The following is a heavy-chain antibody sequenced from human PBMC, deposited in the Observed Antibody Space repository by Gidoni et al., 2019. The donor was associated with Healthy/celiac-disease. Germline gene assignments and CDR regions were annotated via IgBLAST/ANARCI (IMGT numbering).Heavy chain of an antibody. CDR2: IYYSGST. CDR1: GGSISSGDYY. J-gene: IGHJ3*02. V-gene: IGHV4-30-4*01. Sequence: QVQLQESGPGLVKPSQTLSLTCTVSGGSISSGDYYWSWIRQPPGKGLEWIEYIYYSGSTYYNPSLKSRVTISVDTSKNQFSLKLSSVTAADTAVYYCAREGYYYDSSGPGAFDIWGQGTMVTVSS. D-gene: IGHD3-22*01. CDR3: AREGYYYDSSGPGAFDI.